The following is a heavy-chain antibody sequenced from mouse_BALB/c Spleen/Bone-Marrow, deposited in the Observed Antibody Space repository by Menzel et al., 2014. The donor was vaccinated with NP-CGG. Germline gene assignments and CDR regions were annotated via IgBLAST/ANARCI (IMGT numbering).Heavy chain of an antibody. Sequence: VQLQQSGAELVRPGASVTLSCKASGYTFTDYEMYWVKQTPVHGLEWIGTIDPETGDTAYNQKFKGKATLTADKFSNTAYMELRSLTSEDSAVYYCTSRNYYGGAMDYWGQGTSVSVS. CDR1: GYTFTDYE. V-gene: IGHV1-15*01. CDR3: TSRNYYGGAMDY. D-gene: IGHD2-1*01. CDR2: IDPETGDT. J-gene: IGHJ4*01.